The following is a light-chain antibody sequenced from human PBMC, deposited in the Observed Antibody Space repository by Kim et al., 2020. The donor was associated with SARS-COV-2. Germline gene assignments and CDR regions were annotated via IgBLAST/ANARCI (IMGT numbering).Light chain of an antibody. CDR3: QQYVSSPHT. CDR2: GAS. CDR1: QSVISSY. Sequence: EIVLTQSPGTLSLSPGERATLSCRASQSVISSYFAWYQQKPGQAPRLLIYGASNRATGIPDRFSGSGSGTAFTLTISRLEPEDFALYYCQQYVSSPHTFGQGTKLEI. V-gene: IGKV3-20*01. J-gene: IGKJ2*01.